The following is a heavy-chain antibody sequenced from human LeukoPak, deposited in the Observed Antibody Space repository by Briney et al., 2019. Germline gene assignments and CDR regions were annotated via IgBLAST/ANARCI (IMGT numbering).Heavy chain of an antibody. CDR2: IYYSGST. CDR3: ARHVDTAMDIFDY. V-gene: IGHV4-34*01. D-gene: IGHD5-18*01. Sequence: PSETLSLTCVVYGGSFNDYSWNWIRQPPRKGLEWIGSIYYSGSTYYNPSLKSRVTISVDTSKNQFSLKLSSVTAADTAVYYCARHVDTAMDIFDYGGQGTLVTVSS. CDR1: GGSFNDYS. J-gene: IGHJ4*02.